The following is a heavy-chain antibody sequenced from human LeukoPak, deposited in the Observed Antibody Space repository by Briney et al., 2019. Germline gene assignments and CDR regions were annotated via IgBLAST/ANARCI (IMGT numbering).Heavy chain of an antibody. CDR1: GFTFSNYW. V-gene: IGHV3-7*01. J-gene: IGHJ4*02. CDR2: IKEDGSQK. D-gene: IGHD6-13*01. CDR3: VSQQVVPH. Sequence: PGGSLRLSCVASGFTFSNYWMSWVRQAPGKGLEWVANIKEDGSQKDYVDSVKGRFTISRGNAKNSVYLQMSSLRVEDTAVYYCVSQQVVPHWGQGTRVTVSS.